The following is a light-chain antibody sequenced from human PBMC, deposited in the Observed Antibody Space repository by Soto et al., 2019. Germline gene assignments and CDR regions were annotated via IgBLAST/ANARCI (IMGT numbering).Light chain of an antibody. V-gene: IGLV2-14*02. Sequence: QSALTQPASVSGSPGQSITISCTGTSTDVGSHKLVSWYQQYPGNAPKLIIFEAYKRPSGVSNRFSGSKSGSTASLTISGLQAEDEADYYCCSYTSSSTLVFGTGTKVTVL. CDR1: STDVGSHKL. CDR3: CSYTSSSTLV. CDR2: EAY. J-gene: IGLJ1*01.